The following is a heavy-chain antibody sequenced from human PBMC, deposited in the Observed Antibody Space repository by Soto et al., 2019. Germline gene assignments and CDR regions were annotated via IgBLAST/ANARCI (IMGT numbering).Heavy chain of an antibody. V-gene: IGHV4-31*03. CDR2: IYYSGST. Sequence: QVQLQESGPGLVKPSQTLSLTCTVSGGSISSGGYYWSWIRQHPGNGLEWIGYIYYSGSTYYNPSLKSRVTLSVDTSKNQFSLKLSSVTAADTAVYYCARGIAAAAEDYYYYGMDVWGQGTTVTVSS. CDR1: GGSISSGGYY. D-gene: IGHD6-13*01. J-gene: IGHJ6*02. CDR3: ARGIAAAAEDYYYYGMDV.